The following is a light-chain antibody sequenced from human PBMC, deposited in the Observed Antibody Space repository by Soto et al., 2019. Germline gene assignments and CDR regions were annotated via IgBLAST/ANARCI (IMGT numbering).Light chain of an antibody. CDR1: QDISNY. Sequence: DIQMTQSPSSLSASVGDRVTITYQASQDISNYLNWYQQKPGKAPKLLIYDASNLETGVPSRFSGSGSGTDFTFTISSLQPEDIATYYCQQYDNPALTFGGGTKVEIK. CDR3: QQYDNPALT. CDR2: DAS. J-gene: IGKJ4*01. V-gene: IGKV1-33*01.